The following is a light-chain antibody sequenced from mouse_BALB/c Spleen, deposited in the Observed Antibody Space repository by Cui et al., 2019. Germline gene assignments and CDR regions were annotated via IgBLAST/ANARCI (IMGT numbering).Light chain of an antibody. Sequence: DIQTTEASSYLSVSIGCRVTITCKASHHITNWLAWYQQKPGDAPRLLISGTTRLETGVPSRFSGSGSGKDYTLSITSLQTEDVATYYCQQYWSTPPTFGAGTKLELK. CDR3: QQYWSTPPT. V-gene: IGKV13-85*01. CDR1: HHITNW. J-gene: IGKJ5*01. CDR2: GTT.